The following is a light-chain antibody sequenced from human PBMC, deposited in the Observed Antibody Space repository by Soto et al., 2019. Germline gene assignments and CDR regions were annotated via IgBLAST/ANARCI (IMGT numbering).Light chain of an antibody. J-gene: IGLJ2*01. CDR2: DVS. Sequence: QSALTQPRSVSGSPGQSVTISCTGTSSDVGGYNYVYWYQQHPGKAPKLMIYDVSKRPSGVPDRFSGSKSGNTASLTISGLQAEDEADYYCCSYAGSYTFPVVFGGGTKLTVL. CDR1: SSDVGGYNY. V-gene: IGLV2-11*01. CDR3: CSYAGSYTFPVV.